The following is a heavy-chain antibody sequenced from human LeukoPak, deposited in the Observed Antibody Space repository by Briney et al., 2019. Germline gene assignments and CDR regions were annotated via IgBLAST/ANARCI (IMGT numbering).Heavy chain of an antibody. V-gene: IGHV4-39*01. D-gene: IGHD3-22*01. Sequence: SETLSLTCTVSGGSISSSSYYWGWIRQPPGKGLEWIGSIYYSGSTYYNPSLKSRVTISVDTSKNQFSLKPSSVTAADTAVYYCARQIITMIVVVISWFDPWGQGTLVTVSS. CDR2: IYYSGST. J-gene: IGHJ5*02. CDR1: GGSISSSSYY. CDR3: ARQIITMIVVVISWFDP.